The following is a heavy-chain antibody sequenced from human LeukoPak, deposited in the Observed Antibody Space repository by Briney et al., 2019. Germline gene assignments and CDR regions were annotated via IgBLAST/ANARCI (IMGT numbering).Heavy chain of an antibody. CDR2: ISSSGRTI. V-gene: IGHV3-11*01. D-gene: IGHD5-18*01. CDR3: ARARHSYGYENWFDP. CDR1: GFTYSDYY. J-gene: IGHJ5*02. Sequence: PGGSLRLSCAASGFTYSDYYMSWIRQAPGKGLEWVSHISSSGRTIYYADSVKGRFTISRDNAKNSLYLQMNSLRAEDTAVYYCARARHSYGYENWFDPWGQGTLVTVSS.